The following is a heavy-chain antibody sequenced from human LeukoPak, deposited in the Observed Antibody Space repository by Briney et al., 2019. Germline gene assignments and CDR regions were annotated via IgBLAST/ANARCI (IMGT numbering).Heavy chain of an antibody. Sequence: SETLSLTCTVSGGSLSRSTYYWGWIRQPPGKGLEWIGSIYYSGSTYYNPSLKSRVTISVDTSKNQFSLKLSSVTAADTAVYYCAGRIAPRPINNWFDPWGQGTLVTVSS. D-gene: IGHD6-6*01. V-gene: IGHV4-39*01. J-gene: IGHJ5*02. CDR2: IYYSGST. CDR1: GGSLSRSTYY. CDR3: AGRIAPRPINNWFDP.